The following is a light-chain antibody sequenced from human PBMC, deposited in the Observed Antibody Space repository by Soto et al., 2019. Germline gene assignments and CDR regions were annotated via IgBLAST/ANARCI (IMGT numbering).Light chain of an antibody. CDR1: SSDVGGYNY. J-gene: IGLJ1*01. CDR3: SSYTSTSTLYV. Sequence: QSALTQPASVSGSPGQSITISCTGTSSDVGGYNYVSWYQQHPGKAPKLMIYEVSSRPSGVSNRFSGAKSGNTASLTISGLQAEDEADYYCSSYTSTSTLYVFGRGTKGTVL. V-gene: IGLV2-14*01. CDR2: EVS.